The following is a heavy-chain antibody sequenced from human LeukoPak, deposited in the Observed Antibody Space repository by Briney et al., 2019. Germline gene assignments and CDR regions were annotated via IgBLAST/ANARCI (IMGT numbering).Heavy chain of an antibody. V-gene: IGHV1-69*06. CDR2: IIPIFGTA. CDR3: ARTGTTAIDYYYGMDV. D-gene: IGHD1-1*01. CDR1: GGTFSSYA. Sequence: ASVKVSCMASGGTFSSYAISWVRQAPGQGLEWMGGIIPIFGTANYAQKFQGRVTITADKSTSTAYMELSSLRSEDTAVYYCARTGTTAIDYYYGMDVWGKGTTVTVSS. J-gene: IGHJ6*04.